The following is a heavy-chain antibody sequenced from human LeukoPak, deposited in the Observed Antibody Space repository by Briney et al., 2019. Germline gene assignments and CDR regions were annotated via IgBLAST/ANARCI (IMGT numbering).Heavy chain of an antibody. J-gene: IGHJ4*02. D-gene: IGHD2/OR15-2a*01. CDR2: IGGSGGYT. CDR1: GFTFSIYA. CDR3: AKDEPLLRH. Sequence: PGGSLRLSCAASGFTFSIYAMSWVRQAPGKGLEWVSAIGGSGGYTYYADSVRGRFTISRDNSKNTLFLLMNSLRAEDTAVYYCAKDEPLLRHWGQGTLVTVSS. V-gene: IGHV3-23*01.